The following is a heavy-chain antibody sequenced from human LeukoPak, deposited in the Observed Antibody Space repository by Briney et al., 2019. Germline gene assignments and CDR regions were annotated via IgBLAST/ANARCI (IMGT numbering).Heavy chain of an antibody. Sequence: GGSLRLSCAASGFAFSSQAMGWVRQAPGKGLEWVAVIWYDGSKKYYADSVKGRFTVSRDNSKNTLYLEMNSLRAEDTAVYYCARDQVHYFDYWGQGTLVTVSS. CDR1: GFAFSSQA. J-gene: IGHJ4*02. V-gene: IGHV3-33*08. CDR3: ARDQVHYFDY. CDR2: IWYDGSKK. D-gene: IGHD3-10*01.